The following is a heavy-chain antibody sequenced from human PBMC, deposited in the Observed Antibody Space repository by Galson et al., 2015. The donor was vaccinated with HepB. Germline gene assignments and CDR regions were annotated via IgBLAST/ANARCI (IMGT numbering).Heavy chain of an antibody. CDR2: TYYRSKWYN. CDR3: ARGFAARPYNWFDP. D-gene: IGHD6-6*01. J-gene: IGHJ5*02. CDR1: GDSVSSNSAA. V-gene: IGHV6-1*01. Sequence: CAISGDSVSSNSAAWNRIRQSPSRGLEWLGRTYYRSKWYNDYAVSVKSRITINPDTSKNQFSLQLNSVTPEDTAVYYCARGFAARPYNWFDPWGQGTLVTVSS.